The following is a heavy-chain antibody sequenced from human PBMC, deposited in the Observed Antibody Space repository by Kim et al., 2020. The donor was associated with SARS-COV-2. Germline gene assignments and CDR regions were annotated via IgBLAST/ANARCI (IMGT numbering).Heavy chain of an antibody. J-gene: IGHJ5*02. D-gene: IGHD2-15*01. V-gene: IGHV1-3*01. CDR3: ARGWSATGIDP. CDR2: K. Sequence: KKYSKRFQGRVTITRDTSASTVYMEMSGLASEDTAIYYCARGWSATGIDPWGQGTLVTVSS.